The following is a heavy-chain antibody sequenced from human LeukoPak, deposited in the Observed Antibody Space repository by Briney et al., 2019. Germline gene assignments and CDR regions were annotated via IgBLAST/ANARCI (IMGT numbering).Heavy chain of an antibody. Sequence: GGSLRLSCAASGFTFSSYSMNWVRQAPGKGLEWVAVISHDGSNKYYADSVKGRFTISRDNSKNTLYLQMNSLRAEDTAVYYCARVPRITIFGVVRGKRNYMDVWGKGTTVTVSS. CDR1: GFTFSSYS. V-gene: IGHV3-30*03. D-gene: IGHD3-3*01. J-gene: IGHJ6*03. CDR3: ARVPRITIFGVVRGKRNYMDV. CDR2: ISHDGSNK.